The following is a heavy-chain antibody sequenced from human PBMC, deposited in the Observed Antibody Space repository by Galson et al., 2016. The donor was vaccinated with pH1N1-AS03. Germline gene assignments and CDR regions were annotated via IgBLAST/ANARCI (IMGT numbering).Heavy chain of an antibody. J-gene: IGHJ4*02. CDR2: IYFSGKT. Sequence: ETLSLTCIVSGGSLKSSYWNWIRQSPGRGLEWIGHIYFSGKTKYNPSLKDRVTISLDTSNNVVSLELTSVTSADTAVYYCARGETIGWYDYWGQGTLVTVSS. CDR3: ARGETIGWYDY. D-gene: IGHD6-19*01. CDR1: GGSLKSSY. V-gene: IGHV4-59*01.